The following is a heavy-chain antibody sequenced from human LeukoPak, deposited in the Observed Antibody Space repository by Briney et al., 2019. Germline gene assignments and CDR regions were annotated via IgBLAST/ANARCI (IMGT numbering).Heavy chain of an antibody. Sequence: SVKVSCKASGGTFSSYAISWLRQAPEQGLEWMGGIIPIFGTANYAQKFQGRVTITTDESTSTAYMELSSLRSEDTAVYYCARYSTLYYYDSSGDDAFDIWGQGTMVTVSS. CDR3: ARYSTLYYYDSSGDDAFDI. V-gene: IGHV1-69*05. J-gene: IGHJ3*02. CDR1: GGTFSSYA. D-gene: IGHD3-22*01. CDR2: IIPIFGTA.